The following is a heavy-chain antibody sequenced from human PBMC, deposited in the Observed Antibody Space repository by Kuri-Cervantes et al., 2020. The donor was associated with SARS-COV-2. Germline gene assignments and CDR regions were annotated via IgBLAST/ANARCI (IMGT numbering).Heavy chain of an antibody. V-gene: IGHV3-21*01. CDR1: GFTVSNNY. D-gene: IGHD2-15*01. J-gene: IGHJ4*02. Sequence: GGSLRLSCAASGFTVSNNYMTWVRQAPEMGLEWVSSISSGSDYIYYADSVKGRFTVSRDNAENSLYLQMNSLGVGDTAVYYCGRHRGYCSGGGCYSTGFSFDYWGQGALVTVSS. CDR2: ISSGSDYI. CDR3: GRHRGYCSGGGCYSTGFSFDY.